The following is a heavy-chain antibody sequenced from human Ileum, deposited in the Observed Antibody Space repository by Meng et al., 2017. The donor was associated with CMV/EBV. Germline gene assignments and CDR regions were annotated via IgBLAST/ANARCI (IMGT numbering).Heavy chain of an antibody. CDR3: ARGNRGFEN. V-gene: IGHV4-30-4*08. J-gene: IGHJ4*02. Sequence: SETLSPTCTVSGDSLNSGDYYWSWIRQPPGKGLEWIGYIYHTGNTYYNPSLETRLTMSVDTSKNHCSLRLTSVTATDTAMYYWARGNRGFENWGLGTLVTVSS. D-gene: IGHD2/OR15-2a*01. CDR1: GDSLNSGDYY. CDR2: IYHTGNT.